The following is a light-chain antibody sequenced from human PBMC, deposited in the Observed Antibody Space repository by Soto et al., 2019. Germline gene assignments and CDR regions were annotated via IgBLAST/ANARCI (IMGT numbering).Light chain of an antibody. CDR2: KSS. J-gene: IGKJ1*01. CDR3: QQYRRFSWT. Sequence: DIQMTQSPSTLSASVGDRVTITCRASQSIDKWLAWYQQKPGKAPKLLIYKSSTLQTGVPSRFSGSGSGTEFTLPINSLQPDDVGSYFCQQYRRFSWTFGQGTKVEIK. V-gene: IGKV1-5*03. CDR1: QSIDKW.